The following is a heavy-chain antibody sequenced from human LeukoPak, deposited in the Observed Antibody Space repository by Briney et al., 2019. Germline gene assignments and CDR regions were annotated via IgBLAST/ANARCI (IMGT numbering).Heavy chain of an antibody. V-gene: IGHV3-23*01. D-gene: IGHD4-17*01. CDR3: ARGGGTTVTTGKGSLRGFDP. CDR2: ISGSGGNA. CDR1: GFTFSDYA. Sequence: GGSLRLSCAASGFTFSDYAMTWVRQAPGKGLEWGSSISGSGGNAYYADSVKGRFTISRDNSKNTLYLQMNSLRAEDTAVYYCARGGGTTVTTGKGSLRGFDPWGQGTLVTVFS. J-gene: IGHJ5*02.